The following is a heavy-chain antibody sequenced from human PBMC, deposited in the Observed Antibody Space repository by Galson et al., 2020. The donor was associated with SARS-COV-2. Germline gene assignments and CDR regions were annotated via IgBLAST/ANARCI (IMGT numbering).Heavy chain of an antibody. CDR3: ARDEGIRGYNYGRLYYGMDV. Sequence: GESLKISCAASGFPFSTYSMNWVRLAPGKGLEWVSSISTSSSYTYYVDSVKGRFSISRDNPRHSLYLQMNSLRAEDTAVYYCARDEGIRGYNYGRLYYGMDVWGQGTTVTVSS. J-gene: IGHJ6*02. V-gene: IGHV3-21*01. CDR1: GFPFSTYS. D-gene: IGHD5-18*01. CDR2: ISTSSSYT.